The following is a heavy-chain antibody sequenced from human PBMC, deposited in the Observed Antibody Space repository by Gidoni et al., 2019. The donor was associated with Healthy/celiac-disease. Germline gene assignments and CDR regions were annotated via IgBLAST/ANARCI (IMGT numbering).Heavy chain of an antibody. CDR3: ARGVVNYEGADYFDY. V-gene: IGHV4-39*01. Sequence: QLQLQESGTGLVKPSETLSLTCTVSGGSISSSSYYWGWIRQPPGKGLEWIGSISYRGSTYYNPSLKSRVTISVDTSKNQFSLKLSSVTAADTAVYYCARGVVNYEGADYFDYWGQGTLVTVSS. J-gene: IGHJ4*02. CDR1: GGSISSSSYY. D-gene: IGHD3-16*01. CDR2: ISYRGST.